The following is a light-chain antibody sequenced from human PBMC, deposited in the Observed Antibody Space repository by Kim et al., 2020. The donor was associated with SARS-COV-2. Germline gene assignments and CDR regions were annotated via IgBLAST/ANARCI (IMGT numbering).Light chain of an antibody. CDR2: SDN. CDR3: ATWDDTLNSPV. J-gene: IGLJ2*01. CDR1: SSNIGSNT. Sequence: QSVLIQPPSVSGTPGQRVTTSCSGSSSNIGSNTVNWYQQLPGTAPKVLFYSDNQRPSGVPDRFSGYKSGTSASLAISGLQSEDEADYYCATWDDTLNSPVFGGGTQLTVL. V-gene: IGLV1-44*01.